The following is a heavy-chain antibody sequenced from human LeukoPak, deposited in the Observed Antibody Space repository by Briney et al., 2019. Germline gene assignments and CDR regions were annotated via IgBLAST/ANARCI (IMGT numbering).Heavy chain of an antibody. Sequence: ASVKVSCKASGGTFSSYAISWVRQAPGQGLEWMGRIIPILGIANYAQKFQGRVTITADKSTSTAYMELSSLRSEDTAVYYCARDPGFGEYYNWFDPWGQGTLVTVPS. J-gene: IGHJ5*02. D-gene: IGHD3-10*01. CDR2: IIPILGIA. CDR3: ARDPGFGEYYNWFDP. CDR1: GGTFSSYA. V-gene: IGHV1-69*04.